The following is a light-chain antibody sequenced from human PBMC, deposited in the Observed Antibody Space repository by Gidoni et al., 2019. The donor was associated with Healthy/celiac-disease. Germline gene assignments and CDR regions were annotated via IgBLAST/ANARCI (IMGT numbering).Light chain of an antibody. CDR1: QGISSW. Sequence: IQITQSPSSVSASVGDRVTITCRASQGISSWLAWSQQKPGNAPKLLIYAASSLHTGVPSMFRGSGSGTDFTLTISSLQPEDFATYYCQQSNSFPLTFGGETKVEIK. J-gene: IGKJ4*01. V-gene: IGKV1-12*01. CDR2: AAS. CDR3: QQSNSFPLT.